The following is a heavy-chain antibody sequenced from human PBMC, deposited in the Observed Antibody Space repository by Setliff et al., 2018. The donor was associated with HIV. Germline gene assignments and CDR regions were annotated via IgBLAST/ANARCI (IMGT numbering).Heavy chain of an antibody. Sequence: SCEASGFTVRSSYMAWVRQAPGKGLEWVSTIYSDGSTYHRDSVKGRFTLSRDNSKNPVYLQVGSLRPDDTAMYYCARSRPYNSALDYWGQGTLVTVSS. CDR2: IYSDGST. D-gene: IGHD6-25*01. V-gene: IGHV3-66*02. CDR1: GFTVRSSY. J-gene: IGHJ4*02. CDR3: ARSRPYNSALDY.